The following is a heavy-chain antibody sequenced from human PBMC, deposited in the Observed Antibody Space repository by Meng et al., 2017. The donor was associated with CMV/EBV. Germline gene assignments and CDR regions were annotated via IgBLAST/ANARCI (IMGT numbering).Heavy chain of an antibody. CDR1: GGSISSSSYY. J-gene: IGHJ6*02. V-gene: IGHV4-39*07. CDR3: ARFERTYGKDV. CDR2: IYYSGST. Sequence: SETLSLTCTVSGGSISSSSYYWGWIRQPPGKGLEWIGSIYYSGSTYYNPSLKSRVTISVDTSKNQFSLKLSSVTAADTAVYYCARFERTYGKDVWGQGTTVTVSS.